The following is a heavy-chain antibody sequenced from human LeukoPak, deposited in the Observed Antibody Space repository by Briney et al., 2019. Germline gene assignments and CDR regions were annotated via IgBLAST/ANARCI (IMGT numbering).Heavy chain of an antibody. Sequence: GSLRHSCAASGFTFSSSWMHWVRQAPGKGLVWVSRINTDGSSTTYADSVKGRFTISRDNAKNTLYLQMNSLRAEDTAVYYCARDFRGVPSHGMDVWGQGTTVTVSS. D-gene: IGHD3-10*01. CDR1: GFTFSSSW. J-gene: IGHJ6*02. V-gene: IGHV3-74*03. CDR3: ARDFRGVPSHGMDV. CDR2: INTDGSST.